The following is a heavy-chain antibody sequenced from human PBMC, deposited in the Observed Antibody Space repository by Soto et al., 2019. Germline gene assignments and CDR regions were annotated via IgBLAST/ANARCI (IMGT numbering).Heavy chain of an antibody. J-gene: IGHJ6*02. Sequence: GGSLRLSCAASGCKFSSHVINWVRQAPGKGLEWVAAISGGGGTTYYGDSVEGRFTMSRDNSKNTLYLQMNSLRADDTAVYYCARGPRAPPPHDYGMDVWGQGTTVTVSS. CDR3: ARGPRAPPPHDYGMDV. V-gene: IGHV3-23*01. CDR2: ISGGGGTT. CDR1: GCKFSSHV.